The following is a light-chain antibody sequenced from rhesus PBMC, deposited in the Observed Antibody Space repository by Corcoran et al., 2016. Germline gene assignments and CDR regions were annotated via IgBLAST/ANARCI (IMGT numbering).Light chain of an antibody. V-gene: IGKV1-28*03. Sequence: DIQMTQSPSSLSASVGDTVTITCRASQGIRSYLNWFQQKPGKAPKLLIYDASTLVSGVPSRFSGSGSGTYCTLTVSSLQPEDFATYYCLQHSTYPFTFGPGTKVEIK. J-gene: IGKJ2*01. CDR2: DAS. CDR1: QGIRSY. CDR3: LQHSTYPFT.